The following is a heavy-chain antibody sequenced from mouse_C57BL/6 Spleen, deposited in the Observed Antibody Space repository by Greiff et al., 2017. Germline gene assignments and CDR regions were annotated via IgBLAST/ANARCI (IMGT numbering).Heavy chain of an antibody. D-gene: IGHD1-1*01. CDR3: ARGATTVVPFDY. J-gene: IGHJ2*01. CDR2: INPYNGDT. Sequence: VQLQQPGPELVKPGDSVKISCKASGYSFTGYFMNWVMQSHGRSLEWIGSINPYNGDTFYNQKFKCKATLTVDKSSSTAHMELRSLTSEDSAVYYCARGATTVVPFDYWGQGTTLTVSS. CDR1: GYSFTGYF. V-gene: IGHV1-20*01.